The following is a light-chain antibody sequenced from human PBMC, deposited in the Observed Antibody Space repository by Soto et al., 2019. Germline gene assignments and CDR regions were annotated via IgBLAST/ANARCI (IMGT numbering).Light chain of an antibody. Sequence: QSVLTQPASVSGSPGQSVTISCTGTSSYVGGYNYVSWYQQHPGKAPKLIIYDVSQRPSGVPERFSGSTSGNAASLTISGLLTEDEADYFCCSYAGSYVFGTGTKVTVL. CDR2: DVS. CDR3: CSYAGSYV. J-gene: IGLJ1*01. V-gene: IGLV2-11*01. CDR1: SSYVGGYNY.